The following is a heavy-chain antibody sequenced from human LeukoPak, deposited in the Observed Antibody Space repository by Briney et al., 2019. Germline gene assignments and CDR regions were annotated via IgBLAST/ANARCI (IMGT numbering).Heavy chain of an antibody. CDR1: GFTFSFYG. J-gene: IGHJ3*02. Sequence: GGSLRLSCAASGFTFSFYGIHWVRQAPGKGLEWVAVISDDGSTKYYSDSVKGRFTVSRDNSKDTLYLQMNSLRAEDTAVYYCARSNGWLQFDAFDIWGQGTMVTVSS. D-gene: IGHD5-24*01. CDR3: ARSNGWLQFDAFDI. CDR2: ISDDGSTK. V-gene: IGHV3-30*03.